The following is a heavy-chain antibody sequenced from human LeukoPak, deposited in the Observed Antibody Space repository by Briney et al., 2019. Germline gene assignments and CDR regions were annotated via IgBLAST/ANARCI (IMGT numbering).Heavy chain of an antibody. CDR3: AREHWDFDY. CDR1: GFTFSNYA. J-gene: IGHJ4*02. V-gene: IGHV3-23*01. D-gene: IGHD7-27*01. Sequence: PGGSLRLSXAASGFTFSNYAITWIRQAPGKGLEWVSEISGSGESTYYGDSVKGRFTISGDNSKNTLYLQMNSLRAGDTAVYYCAREHWDFDYWGQGTLVTVSS. CDR2: ISGSGEST.